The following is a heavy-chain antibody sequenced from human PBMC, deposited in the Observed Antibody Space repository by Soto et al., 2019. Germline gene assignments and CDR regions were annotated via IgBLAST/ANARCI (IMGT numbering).Heavy chain of an antibody. V-gene: IGHV3-53*01. CDR3: ARGMYGSGSYYIGDAFDM. J-gene: IGHJ3*02. CDR2: IYRGGDT. CDR1: GFTVSYHY. Sequence: EVQLVESGGGLIQPGGSLRLSCAVSGFTVSYHYMNWVRQAPGKGLEWVSVIYRGGDTFYADSVKGRFTISRDNSKNTLYLQMNSLRAEDTAVYYCARGMYGSGSYYIGDAFDMWGQGTMVTVSS. D-gene: IGHD3-10*01.